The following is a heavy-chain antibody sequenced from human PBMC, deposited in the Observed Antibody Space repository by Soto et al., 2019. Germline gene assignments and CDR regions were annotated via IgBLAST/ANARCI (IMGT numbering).Heavy chain of an antibody. Sequence: GGSLRLSCAASGFTFSSYEMNWVRQAPGKGLEWVSYISSSGSTIYYADSVKGRFTISRDNAKNSLYLQMNSLRAEDTALYYCAKELHYYDSSGRMDVWGQGTTITVSS. V-gene: IGHV3-48*03. CDR3: AKELHYYDSSGRMDV. CDR2: ISSSGSTI. D-gene: IGHD3-22*01. J-gene: IGHJ6*02. CDR1: GFTFSSYE.